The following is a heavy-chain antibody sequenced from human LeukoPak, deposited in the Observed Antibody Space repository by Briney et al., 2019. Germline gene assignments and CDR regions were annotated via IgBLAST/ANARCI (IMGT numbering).Heavy chain of an antibody. J-gene: IGHJ4*02. CDR2: IYYSGST. Sequence: SETLSLTCTVSGGSISSSSYYWGWIRQPPGKGLEWIGSIYYSGSTYYNPSLKSRVTISVDTSKNQFSLKLSSVTAADTAVYYCARQGVWGWAPQPYWGQGALVTVSS. D-gene: IGHD3-16*01. CDR1: GGSISSSSYY. V-gene: IGHV4-39*01. CDR3: ARQGVWGWAPQPY.